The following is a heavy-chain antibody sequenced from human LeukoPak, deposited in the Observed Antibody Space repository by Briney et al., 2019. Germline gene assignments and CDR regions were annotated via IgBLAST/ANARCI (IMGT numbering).Heavy chain of an antibody. J-gene: IGHJ6*03. Sequence: GGSLRLSCAASGFTFSSYEMNWVRQAPGKGLEWVSYISSSGSTIYYADSVKGRFTISRDNSKNTLYLQMNSLRAEDTAVYYCAKASGPDYYYYYMDVWGKGTTVTISS. V-gene: IGHV3-48*03. D-gene: IGHD3-10*01. CDR2: ISSSGSTI. CDR1: GFTFSSYE. CDR3: AKASGPDYYYYYMDV.